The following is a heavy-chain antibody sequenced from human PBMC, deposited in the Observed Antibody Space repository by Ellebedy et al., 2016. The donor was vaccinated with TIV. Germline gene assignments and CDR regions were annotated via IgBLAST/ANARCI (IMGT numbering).Heavy chain of an antibody. D-gene: IGHD3-9*01. V-gene: IGHV3-30*02. J-gene: IGHJ4*02. CDR2: IRYDGSNK. CDR3: APTLLRYFDWLLGH. Sequence: PGGSLRLSCAASGFTFSSYGMHWVRQAPGKGLEWVAFIRYDGSNKYYADSVKGRFTISRDNSKNTLYLQMNSLRAEDTAVYYCAPTLLRYFDWLLGHWGQGTLVTVSS. CDR1: GFTFSSYG.